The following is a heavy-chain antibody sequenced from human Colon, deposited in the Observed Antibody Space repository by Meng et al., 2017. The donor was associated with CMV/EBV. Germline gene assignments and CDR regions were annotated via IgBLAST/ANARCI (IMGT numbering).Heavy chain of an antibody. V-gene: IGHV3-7*01. CDR1: GSSFSNSW. CDR3: VRYENLQHGMDV. CDR2: TNEDGRGQ. D-gene: IGHD1-1*01. Sequence: GESLKISCAASGSSFSNSWMIWVRRAPGKGLEWVAKTNEDGRGQWYVDSVKGRFTISRDNARKSLYLQMNSLRAEDTAVYYCVRYENLQHGMDVWGQGTTVTVSS. J-gene: IGHJ6*02.